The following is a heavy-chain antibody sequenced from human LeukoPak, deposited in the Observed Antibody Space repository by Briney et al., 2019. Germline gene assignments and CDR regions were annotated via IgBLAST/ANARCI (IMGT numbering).Heavy chain of an antibody. D-gene: IGHD3-10*01. J-gene: IGHJ5*02. CDR1: GYSFTSYW. CDR2: IDPSDSYT. Sequence: GESLRISCKGSGYSFTSYWISWVRQMPGKGLEWMGRIDPSDSYTNYSPSFQGHVTISADKSISTAYLQWSSLKASDTAMYYCARLVFYYLGGGSYFPCFDPGGGGTVVTAS. V-gene: IGHV5-10-1*01. CDR3: ARLVFYYLGGGSYFPCFDP.